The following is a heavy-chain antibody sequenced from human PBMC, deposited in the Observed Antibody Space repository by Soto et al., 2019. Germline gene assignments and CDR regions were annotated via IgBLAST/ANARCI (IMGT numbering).Heavy chain of an antibody. CDR1: GFTFSDYY. Sequence: GGSLRLSCAASGFTFSDYYMNWIRQAPGKGLEWVSYISSGAITIYYADSVKGRFTISRDNAKNSLYLQMNSLRAEDTAVYYCAGQYSSSSVEFCGQGTMVT. CDR2: ISSGAITI. V-gene: IGHV3-11*01. J-gene: IGHJ4*02. D-gene: IGHD6-6*01. CDR3: AGQYSSSSVEF.